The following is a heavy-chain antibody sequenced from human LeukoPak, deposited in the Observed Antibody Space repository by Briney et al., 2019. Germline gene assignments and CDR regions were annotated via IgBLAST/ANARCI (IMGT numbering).Heavy chain of an antibody. CDR1: GGSFSGYY. CDR2: INHSGST. Sequence: SKTLSLTCAVYGGSFSGYYWSWIRQPPGKGLEWIGEINHSGSTNYNPSIKSRVTISVDTSKNQFSLKLSSVTAADTAVYYCARGRIGMDVWGQGTTVTVSS. CDR3: ARGRIGMDV. D-gene: IGHD2/OR15-2a*01. J-gene: IGHJ6*02. V-gene: IGHV4-34*01.